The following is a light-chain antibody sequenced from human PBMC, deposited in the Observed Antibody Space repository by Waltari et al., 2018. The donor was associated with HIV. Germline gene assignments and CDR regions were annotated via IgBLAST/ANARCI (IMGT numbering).Light chain of an antibody. Sequence: DIVMTQSPESLAVSLGEGATINCKSSQSVLYSSNNKNYLTWYQQKSGQPPKLLIYWASTRESGVPDRFSGSGSWTDFTLTISNLQAEDVAVYYCQQYYTIPITFGQGTRLEIK. V-gene: IGKV4-1*01. CDR2: WAS. J-gene: IGKJ5*01. CDR1: QSVLYSSNNKNY. CDR3: QQYYTIPIT.